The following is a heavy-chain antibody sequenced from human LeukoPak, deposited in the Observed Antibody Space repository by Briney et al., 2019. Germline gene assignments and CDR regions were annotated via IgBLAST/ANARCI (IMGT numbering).Heavy chain of an antibody. CDR2: ISGSGGST. J-gene: IGHJ5*02. Sequence: GGSLRLSCAASGFXFSSYAMSWVRQAPGKGLEWVSSISGSGGSTYYADSLKGRFTISRDNSKTTLYLQMNSLRAEDTAVYYCAKDYSRGWYEGNRFDPWGQGTVVSVSS. V-gene: IGHV3-23*01. CDR1: GFXFSSYA. D-gene: IGHD6-19*01. CDR3: AKDYSRGWYEGNRFDP.